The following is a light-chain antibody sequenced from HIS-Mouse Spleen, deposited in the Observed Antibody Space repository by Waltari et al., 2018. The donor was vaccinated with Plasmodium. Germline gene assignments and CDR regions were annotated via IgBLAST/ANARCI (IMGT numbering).Light chain of an antibody. CDR3: AAWDDSLNGYV. J-gene: IGLJ1*01. V-gene: IGLV1-44*01. Sequence: QSVLTQPPSASGTPGQRVTISCSGSSSNIGSNTVNWYQQLPGTAPKHLIYSNNPRPSGVPDRFSGSKSGPSASLAISGLQSEDEADYYCAAWDDSLNGYVFGTGTKVTVL. CDR1: SSNIGSNT. CDR2: SNN.